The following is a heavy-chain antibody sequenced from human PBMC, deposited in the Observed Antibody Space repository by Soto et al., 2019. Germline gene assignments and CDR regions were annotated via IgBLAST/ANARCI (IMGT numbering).Heavy chain of an antibody. CDR2: IIPIFGTA. J-gene: IGHJ4*02. CDR3: ARAQGYSGYDGLSN. Sequence: QVQLVQSGAEVKKPGSSVEVSCKASGGTFSSYAISWVRQAPGQGLEWMGGIIPIFGTANYAQKFQGRVTITADESTSTAYMELSSLRSEDTAVYYCARAQGYSGYDGLSNWGQGTLVTVSS. V-gene: IGHV1-69*12. CDR1: GGTFSSYA. D-gene: IGHD5-12*01.